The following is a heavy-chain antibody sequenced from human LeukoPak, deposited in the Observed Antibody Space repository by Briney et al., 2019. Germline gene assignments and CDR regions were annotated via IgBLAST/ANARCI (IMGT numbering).Heavy chain of an antibody. D-gene: IGHD5-18*01. Sequence: GGSLRLSCAASGFTFSTYEMHWVRQAPGKGLEWISYITSSAGTIYYADSVKGRFTISRDNAKSSLYLQMNSLRVEDTAVYYCARVHHHTAMVDIDFWGQGTLVTVSS. CDR1: GFTFSTYE. CDR3: ARVHHHTAMVDIDF. V-gene: IGHV3-48*03. J-gene: IGHJ4*02. CDR2: ITSSAGTI.